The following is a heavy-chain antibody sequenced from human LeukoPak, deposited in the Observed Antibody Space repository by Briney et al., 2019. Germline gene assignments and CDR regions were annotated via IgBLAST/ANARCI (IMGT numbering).Heavy chain of an antibody. D-gene: IGHD1-26*01. CDR3: ARSRSWADAFDI. J-gene: IGHJ3*02. CDR1: GYTFTSYG. V-gene: IGHV1-18*01. Sequence: ASVKVSCKASGYTFTSYGISWVRQAPGQGLEWMGWISAYNGNTNYAQKFQGRVTITRDTSASTAYMELSSLRSEDTAVYYCARSRSWADAFDIWGQGTMVTVSS. CDR2: ISAYNGNT.